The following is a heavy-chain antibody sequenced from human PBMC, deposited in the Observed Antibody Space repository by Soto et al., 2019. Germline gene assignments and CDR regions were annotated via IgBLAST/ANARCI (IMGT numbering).Heavy chain of an antibody. CDR3: AGTRTYYFDY. Sequence: SGTLSLTCTVSGDSMGSGGYYWSWIRQHPGKGLEWIGYIYYSGSTFYNPSLKSRITISVDTSKNQFSLKLSSVTAADTAVYYCAGTRTYYFDYWGQGTLVTVSS. V-gene: IGHV4-31*03. CDR2: IYYSGST. CDR1: GDSMGSGGYY. J-gene: IGHJ4*02.